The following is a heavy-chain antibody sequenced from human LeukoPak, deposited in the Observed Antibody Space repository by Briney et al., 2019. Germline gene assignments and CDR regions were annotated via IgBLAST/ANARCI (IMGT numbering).Heavy chain of an antibody. CDR2: IYYSGST. J-gene: IGHJ4*02. CDR1: GGSISSSSYY. Sequence: SETLSLTCTVSGGSISSSSYYWGWIRQPPGKGLEWIGNIYYSGSTYYNPSLKNRVTISVDTSKIQFSLKLSSVTAADTAVYYCASRSTVTTFGYYFDYWGQGTLVTVSS. D-gene: IGHD4-17*01. V-gene: IGHV4-39*01. CDR3: ASRSTVTTFGYYFDY.